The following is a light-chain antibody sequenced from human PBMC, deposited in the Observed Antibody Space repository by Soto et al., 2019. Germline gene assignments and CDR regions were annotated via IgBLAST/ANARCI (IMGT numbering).Light chain of an antibody. J-gene: IGLJ1*01. CDR3: QVWDSSTDHPV. V-gene: IGLV3-21*04. Sequence: SYELTQPPSVSVAPGKTARITCGGNNIGSKSVHWYQQKPGQAPVLVIYYDSDRPSGIPERFSGSNSGNTATLTISRVEAGDEADYFCQVWDSSTDHPVFATGTKLTVL. CDR2: YDS. CDR1: NIGSKS.